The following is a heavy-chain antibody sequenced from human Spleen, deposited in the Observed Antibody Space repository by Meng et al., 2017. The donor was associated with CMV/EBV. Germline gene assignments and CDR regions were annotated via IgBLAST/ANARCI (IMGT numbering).Heavy chain of an antibody. D-gene: IGHD4-23*01. CDR2: IFYSGTT. CDR3: ARVTWDTVDY. V-gene: IGHV4-38-2*02. J-gene: IGHJ4*02. CDR1: GYSISSGYH. Sequence: GSLRLSCSVSGYSISSGYHWAWIRQPPGKGLEWIATIFYSGTTYYNPSLKSRITMSVEPSKNQFSLNLRSVTAADTAIYYCARVTWDTVDYWGQGTLVTVSS.